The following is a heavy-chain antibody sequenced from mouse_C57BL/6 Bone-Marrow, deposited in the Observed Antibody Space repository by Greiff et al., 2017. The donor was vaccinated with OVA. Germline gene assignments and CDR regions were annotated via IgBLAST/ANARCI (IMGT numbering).Heavy chain of an antibody. CDR3: ARPMVTHYYAMDY. Sequence: QVQLQQPGAELVKPGASVKLSCKASGYTFTSYWMHWVKQRPGQGLEWIGMIHPNSGSTNYNEKFKSKATLTVDKSSSTAYMQLSSLTSEDSAVYYCARPMVTHYYAMDYWGQGTSVTVSS. D-gene: IGHD2-2*01. J-gene: IGHJ4*01. CDR2: IHPNSGST. V-gene: IGHV1-64*01. CDR1: GYTFTSYW.